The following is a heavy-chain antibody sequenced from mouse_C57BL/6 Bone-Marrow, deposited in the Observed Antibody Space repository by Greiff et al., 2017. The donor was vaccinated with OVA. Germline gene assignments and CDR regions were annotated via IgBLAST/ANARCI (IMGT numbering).Heavy chain of an antibody. Sequence: VQLQQSGAELVKPGASVKLSCKASGYTFTEYTIHWVKQRSGQGLEWIGWFYPGSGSIKYNEKFKDKATLTGDKSSSTVYMELIRLTSDDSAVYFCARHEEGYYYGSSLFAYWGQGPLVTVSA. CDR2: FYPGSGSI. CDR1: GYTFTEYT. J-gene: IGHJ3*01. D-gene: IGHD1-1*01. CDR3: ARHEEGYYYGSSLFAY. V-gene: IGHV1-62-2*01.